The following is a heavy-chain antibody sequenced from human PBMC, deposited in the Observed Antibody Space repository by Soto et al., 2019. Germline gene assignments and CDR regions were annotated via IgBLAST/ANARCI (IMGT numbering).Heavy chain of an antibody. Sequence: SETLSLTCTLSGGSISGYYWSWIRQPPGKGLEWIGYVYYSVSTKYNPSLESRVTISVDMSNNQFSLMLTSVTAADTAVYYCAKYRRTDAEGYRLDFWGQGTLV. D-gene: IGHD5-12*01. CDR3: AKYRRTDAEGYRLDF. V-gene: IGHV4-59*01. CDR2: VYYSVST. CDR1: GGSISGYY. J-gene: IGHJ4*02.